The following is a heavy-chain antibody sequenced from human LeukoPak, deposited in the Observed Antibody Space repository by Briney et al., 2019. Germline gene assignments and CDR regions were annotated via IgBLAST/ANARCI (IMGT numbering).Heavy chain of an antibody. V-gene: IGHV3-30*02. CDR2: IRYDGSNK. CDR3: ARSWTTSMVRGIDP. Sequence: GGSQRLSCAASGFTFSSYGMHWLRQAPGKGLEWVAFIRYDGSNKYYADSVKGRFTISRDNSKNTLYLQMNSLRAEDTAVYYCARSWTTSMVRGIDPWGQGTLVTVSS. D-gene: IGHD3-10*01. J-gene: IGHJ5*02. CDR1: GFTFSSYG.